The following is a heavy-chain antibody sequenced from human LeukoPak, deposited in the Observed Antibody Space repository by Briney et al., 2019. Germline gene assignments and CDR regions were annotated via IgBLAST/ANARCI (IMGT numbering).Heavy chain of an antibody. CDR2: IYYSGST. Sequence: SETLSLTCTVSGGSISSGGYYWSWIRQPPGKGLEWIGYIYYSGSTNYNPSLKSRVTISVDTSKNQFPLKLSSVTAADTAVYYCASIVVAPVGIDDAFDIWGQGTMVTVSS. D-gene: IGHD2-2*01. V-gene: IGHV4-61*08. CDR3: ASIVVAPVGIDDAFDI. CDR1: GGSISSGGYY. J-gene: IGHJ3*02.